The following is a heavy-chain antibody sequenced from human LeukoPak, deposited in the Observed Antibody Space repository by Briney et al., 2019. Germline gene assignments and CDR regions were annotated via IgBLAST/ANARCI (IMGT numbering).Heavy chain of an antibody. CDR3: ARSDSELFDY. D-gene: IGHD1-26*01. V-gene: IGHV4-61*05. CDR2: IYYSGST. Sequence: SETLSLTCTVSGGSTNSSSYYWGWIRQPPGKGLEWIGYIYYSGSTNYNPSLKSRVTISVDTSKNQFSLKLSSVTAADTAVYYCARSDSELFDYWGQGTLVTVSS. CDR1: GGSTNSSSYY. J-gene: IGHJ4*02.